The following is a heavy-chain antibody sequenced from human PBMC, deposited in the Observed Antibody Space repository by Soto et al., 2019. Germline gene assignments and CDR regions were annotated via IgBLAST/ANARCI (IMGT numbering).Heavy chain of an antibody. CDR3: AKDLKPGSRWSLGGVKYYMDV. CDR1: GFSFSSYD. V-gene: IGHV3-30*18. Sequence: QVQVVESGGGVVQPGRSLRLSCAASGFSFSSYDMHWVRQAPGTGLEWVAVISYDGSKRYYADSVRGRFTISRDNSKNTLYLEMNSLRLEDTAVYYCAKDLKPGSRWSLGGVKYYMDVWGKGTTVTVSS. CDR2: ISYDGSKR. J-gene: IGHJ6*03. D-gene: IGHD6-13*01.